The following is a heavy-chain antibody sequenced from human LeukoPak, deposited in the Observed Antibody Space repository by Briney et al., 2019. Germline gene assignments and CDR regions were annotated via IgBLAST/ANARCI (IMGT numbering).Heavy chain of an antibody. V-gene: IGHV3-30*03. D-gene: IGHD2-2*01. J-gene: IGHJ6*02. Sequence: GGSLRLSCAASGFTFSSYGMHWVRQAPGKGLEWVAVISYDGSNKYYADSVKGRFTISRDNSKNTLYLQMNSLRAEDTAVYYCARVEDIVVVPAAIPGMDVWGQGTTVTVSS. CDR3: ARVEDIVVVPAAIPGMDV. CDR1: GFTFSSYG. CDR2: ISYDGSNK.